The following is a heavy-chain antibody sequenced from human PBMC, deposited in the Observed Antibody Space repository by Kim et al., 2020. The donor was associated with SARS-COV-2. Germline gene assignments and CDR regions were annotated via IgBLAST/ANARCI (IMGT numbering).Heavy chain of an antibody. V-gene: IGHV5-51*01. CDR2: IYPGDSDT. CDR3: ARHAGYWWQQRSGAYYYMDV. Sequence: GASLKISCKGSGYSFTSYWIGWVRQMPGKGLEWMGIIYPGDSDTRYSPSFQGQVTISADKSISTAYLQWSSLKASDTAMYYCARHAGYWWQQRSGAYYYMDVWGKGTTVTVSS. D-gene: IGHD6-13*01. J-gene: IGHJ6*03. CDR1: GYSFTSYW.